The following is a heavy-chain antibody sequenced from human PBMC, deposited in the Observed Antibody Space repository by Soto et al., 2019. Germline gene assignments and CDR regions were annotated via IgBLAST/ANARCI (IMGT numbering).Heavy chain of an antibody. CDR3: ARDKDIVLVPAAMSPWFDP. J-gene: IGHJ5*02. D-gene: IGHD2-2*01. Sequence: GGSLRLSCAASGFTVSSNYMSWVRQAPGKGLEWVSVLYSGGDTYYADSVKGRFTISRDNSKNTLFLQMNSLRVEDTAVYYCARDKDIVLVPAAMSPWFDPWGQGTLVTVSS. CDR2: LYSGGDT. V-gene: IGHV3-53*01. CDR1: GFTVSSNY.